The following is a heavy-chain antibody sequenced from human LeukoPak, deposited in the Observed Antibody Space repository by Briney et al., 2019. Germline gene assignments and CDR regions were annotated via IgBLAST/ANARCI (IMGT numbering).Heavy chain of an antibody. Sequence: SETLSPTCTVSGGSINSYYWNWIRQPPGKGLEWVGYISCSGYTNYNPSLKSRVTISVDTSKNQFSLTLTSVTAADTAVYYCARDLYGGNSGFVYWGQGTLVTVSS. CDR1: GGSINSYY. D-gene: IGHD4-23*01. CDR3: ARDLYGGNSGFVY. CDR2: ISCSGYT. V-gene: IGHV4-59*01. J-gene: IGHJ4*02.